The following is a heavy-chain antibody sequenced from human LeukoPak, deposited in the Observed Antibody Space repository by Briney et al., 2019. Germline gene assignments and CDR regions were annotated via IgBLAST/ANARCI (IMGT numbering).Heavy chain of an antibody. D-gene: IGHD3-10*01. CDR1: GSTFSTYW. V-gene: IGHV3-74*01. CDR3: ARDRAYGWFDP. J-gene: IGHJ5*02. Sequence: GGSLRLSCAASGSTFSTYWMHWVRQAPGKGLVWVSRANSDGSSTSYADSVKGRFTISRDNAKNTLYLQMNSLRAEDTAVYYCARDRAYGWFDPWGQGTLVTVSS. CDR2: ANSDGSST.